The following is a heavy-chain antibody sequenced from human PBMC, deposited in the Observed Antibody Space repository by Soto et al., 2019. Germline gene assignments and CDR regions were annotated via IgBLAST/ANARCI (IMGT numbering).Heavy chain of an antibody. Sequence: QVQLVQSGAEVKKPGSSVKVSCKASGGTFSSYAISWVRQAPGQGLEWMGGIIPIFGTANYAQKFQGRVTITADESTSTAYMELSSLRSEDTAVYYWAREKSSGYYPHYYYYYGMDVWGQGTTVTVSS. CDR1: GGTFSSYA. J-gene: IGHJ6*02. CDR3: AREKSSGYYPHYYYYYGMDV. V-gene: IGHV1-69*01. D-gene: IGHD3-22*01. CDR2: IIPIFGTA.